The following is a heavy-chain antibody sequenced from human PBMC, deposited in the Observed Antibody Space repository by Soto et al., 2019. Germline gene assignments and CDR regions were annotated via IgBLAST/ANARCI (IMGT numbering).Heavy chain of an antibody. CDR3: ATVYSYGPDRAPLDY. D-gene: IGHD5-18*01. Sequence: ASVKVSCKASGYTFTSYGISWVRQAPGQGLEWMGWISAYNGNTNYAQKLQGRVTMTTDTSTSTAYMELRSLRSHDTAVYYCATVYSYGPDRAPLDYWGQGTLVTVSS. J-gene: IGHJ4*02. CDR2: ISAYNGNT. V-gene: IGHV1-18*01. CDR1: GYTFTSYG.